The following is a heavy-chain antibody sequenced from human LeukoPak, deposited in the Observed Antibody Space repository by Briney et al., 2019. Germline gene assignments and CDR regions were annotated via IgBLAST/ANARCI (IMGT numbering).Heavy chain of an antibody. J-gene: IGHJ3*02. CDR1: GFTFSNYG. D-gene: IGHD3-10*01. CDR3: ATNTMFRGIHAFDI. Sequence: PGGSLRLSCAASGFTFSNYGMTWVRQAPGKGLEWVSSIGGSGGTTYYADSVKGRFTISRDNSKNTLYLQMSSLKASDSAMYYCATNTMFRGIHAFDIWGQGAMVTVSS. V-gene: IGHV3-23*01. CDR2: IGGSGGTT.